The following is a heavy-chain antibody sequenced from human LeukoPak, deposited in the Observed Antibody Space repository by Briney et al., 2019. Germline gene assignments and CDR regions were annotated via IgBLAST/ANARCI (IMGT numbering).Heavy chain of an antibody. D-gene: IGHD3-9*01. J-gene: IGHJ5*02. CDR3: ARDRSDILTGPLSP. CDR2: INSDGSWT. CDR1: GNYW. Sequence: GGSLRLSCAASGNYWMHWVRQVPGKGLVWVSHINSDGSWTSYADSVKGRFTISRDNSKNTLYLQMNSLRAEDTAVYYCARDRSDILTGPLSPWGQGTLVTVSS. V-gene: IGHV3-74*01.